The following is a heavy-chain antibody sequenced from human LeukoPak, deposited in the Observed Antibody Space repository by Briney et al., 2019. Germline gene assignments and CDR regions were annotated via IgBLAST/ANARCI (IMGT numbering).Heavy chain of an antibody. D-gene: IGHD5-12*01. Sequence: GGSLRLSCAASGFTFSSYAMHWVRQAPGKGLEWVAVISYDGSNKYYADSVKGRFTISRDNSKNTLYLQMNSLRAEDTAVYYCARVEYSGYDYRGAFDIWGQGTMVTVSS. J-gene: IGHJ3*02. V-gene: IGHV3-30*04. CDR3: ARVEYSGYDYRGAFDI. CDR2: ISYDGSNK. CDR1: GFTFSSYA.